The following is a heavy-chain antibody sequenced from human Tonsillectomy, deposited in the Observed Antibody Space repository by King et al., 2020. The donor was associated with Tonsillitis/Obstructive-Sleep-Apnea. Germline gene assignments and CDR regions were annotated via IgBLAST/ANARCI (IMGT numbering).Heavy chain of an antibody. J-gene: IGHJ4*02. CDR2: IYSGGSP. D-gene: IGHD3-3*01. CDR1: GFTVSSNY. CDR3: ARGASHYDFWSGYSYYFDY. V-gene: IGHV3-66*01. Sequence: VQLVESGGGLVQPGGSLRLSCAASGFTVSSNYMSWVRQAPGKGLEWGSVIYSGGSPYYADSVKGRFTISRDNSKNTLYLQMNSLRAEDTAVYYCARGASHYDFWSGYSYYFDYWGQGTLVTVSS.